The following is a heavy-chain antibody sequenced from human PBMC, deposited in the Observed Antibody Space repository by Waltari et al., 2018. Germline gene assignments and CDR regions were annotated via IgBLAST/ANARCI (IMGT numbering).Heavy chain of an antibody. D-gene: IGHD2-15*01. CDR3: ARDYLGFDAFDI. CDR2: ISSSSSYI. J-gene: IGHJ3*02. Sequence: EVQLVESGGGLVKPGGSLRISCAASGFTSSSYSMTWVRQAPGKGLEWVSSISSSSSYIYYADSVKGRFTISRDNAKNSLYLQMNSLRAEDTAVYYCARDYLGFDAFDIWGQGTMVTVSS. V-gene: IGHV3-21*01. CDR1: GFTSSSYS.